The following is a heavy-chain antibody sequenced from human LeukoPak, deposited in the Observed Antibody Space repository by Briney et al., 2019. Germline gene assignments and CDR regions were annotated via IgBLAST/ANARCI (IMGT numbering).Heavy chain of an antibody. CDR1: GGSISSYY. CDR2: IHYSGST. V-gene: IGHV4-59*01. Sequence: SETLSLTCSVSGGSISSYYWSWIRQPPGKGLEWIGYIHYSGSTNYNPSLKSRVTISADTSNNQFSLKLISVTAADTAVYYCARTQEAGYSSGWYDSYYYYYMDVWGKGTTVTISS. J-gene: IGHJ6*03. CDR3: ARTQEAGYSSGWYDSYYYYYMDV. D-gene: IGHD6-19*01.